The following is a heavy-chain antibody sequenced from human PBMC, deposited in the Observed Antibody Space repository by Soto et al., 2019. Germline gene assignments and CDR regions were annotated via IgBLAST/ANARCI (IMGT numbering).Heavy chain of an antibody. J-gene: IGHJ4*02. CDR1: GFTFSSYA. CDR2: ISYDGSNK. D-gene: IGHD6-19*01. Sequence: QVQLVESGGGVVQPGRSLRLSCAASGFTFSSYAMHWVRQAPGKGLEWVAVISYDGSNKYYADSVKGRFTISRDNSKNTLYLQMNSLSAEDTAVYYCARGDRAVADYWGQGTLVTVSS. CDR3: ARGDRAVADY. V-gene: IGHV3-30-3*01.